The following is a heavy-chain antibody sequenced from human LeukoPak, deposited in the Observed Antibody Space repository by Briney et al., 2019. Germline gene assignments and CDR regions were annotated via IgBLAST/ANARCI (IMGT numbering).Heavy chain of an antibody. CDR1: GGSISSSSHY. J-gene: IGHJ4*02. V-gene: IGHV4-39*01. Sequence: SETLSLTCTVSGGSISSSSHYWGWLRQPPGRGLEWIGSIRNSGNTYYSPSLKSRVTISVDTPKNQFSLKLSSVTAADTAVYYCARHVYGEYGPGDYWGQGILVAVSS. CDR3: ARHVYGEYGPGDY. CDR2: IRNSGNT. D-gene: IGHD4-17*01.